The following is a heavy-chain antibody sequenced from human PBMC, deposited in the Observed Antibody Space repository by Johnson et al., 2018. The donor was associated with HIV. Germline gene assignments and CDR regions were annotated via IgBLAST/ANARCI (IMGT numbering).Heavy chain of an antibody. D-gene: IGHD5-12*01. Sequence: VQLVESGGDLVQPGGSLRLSCAASGFTFSNAWMSWVRQAPGKGLEWVGRITSKTDGGTTDYAAPVKGRFTISRDDSKNTLYLQMNSLKTEDTAVYYCTTGLPGATYDAFDIWGQGTMVTVSS. J-gene: IGHJ3*02. V-gene: IGHV3-15*01. CDR1: GFTFSNAW. CDR3: TTGLPGATYDAFDI. CDR2: ITSKTDGGTT.